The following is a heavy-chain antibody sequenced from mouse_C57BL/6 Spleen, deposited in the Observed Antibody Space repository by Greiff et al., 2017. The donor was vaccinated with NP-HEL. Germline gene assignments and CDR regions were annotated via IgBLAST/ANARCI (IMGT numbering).Heavy chain of an antibody. CDR1: GFTFSSYA. CDR3: TRDGGYGSSFAY. CDR2: ISSGGDYI. J-gene: IGHJ3*01. V-gene: IGHV5-9-1*02. Sequence: EVQLVESGEGLVKPGGSLKLSCAASGFTFSSYAMSWVRQTPEKRLEWVAYISSGGDYIYYADTVKGRFTISRDNARNTLYLQMSSLKSEDTAMYYCTRDGGYGSSFAYWGQGTLVTVSA. D-gene: IGHD1-1*01.